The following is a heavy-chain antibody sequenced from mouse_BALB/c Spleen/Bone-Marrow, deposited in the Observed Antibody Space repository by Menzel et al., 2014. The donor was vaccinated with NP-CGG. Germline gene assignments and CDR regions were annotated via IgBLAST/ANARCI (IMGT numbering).Heavy chain of an antibody. V-gene: IGHV14-3*02. CDR3: ARRLRSAMDY. D-gene: IGHD1-1*01. CDR2: IDPANGNT. J-gene: IGHJ4*01. Sequence: KQRPEQGLEWIGRIDPANGNTKYDPKFQGKATITADTSPNTAYLQLSSLTSEDTAVYYCARRLRSAMDYWGQGTSVTVSS.